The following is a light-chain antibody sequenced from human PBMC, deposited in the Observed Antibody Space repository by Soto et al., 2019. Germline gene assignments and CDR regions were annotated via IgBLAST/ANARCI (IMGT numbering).Light chain of an antibody. Sequence: EIVMTQSPATLSVCPGERATVSCRASQSVSSDLAWYQQKPGQTPRLLIYAASTRATGIPARFSGSGSGTEFTLTISSLQSEDGAVDDCQQYRSWPRTFGQGTKVEI. CDR2: AAS. CDR3: QQYRSWPRT. CDR1: QSVSSD. J-gene: IGKJ1*01. V-gene: IGKV3-15*01.